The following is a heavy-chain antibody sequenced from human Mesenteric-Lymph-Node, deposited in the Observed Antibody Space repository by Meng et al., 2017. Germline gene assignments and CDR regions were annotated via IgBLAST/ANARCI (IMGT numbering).Heavy chain of an antibody. J-gene: IGHJ4*02. CDR2: ISGSGGST. V-gene: IGHV3-23*01. Sequence: GESLKISCAASGFTLSSYAMSWVRQAPGKGLEWVSAISGSGGSTYYADSVKGRFTISRDNSKNTLYLQMNSLRAEDTAVYYCAKGGGSSSYGGIDYWGQGTQVTVSS. CDR1: GFTLSSYA. CDR3: AKGGGSSSYGGIDY. D-gene: IGHD2-15*01.